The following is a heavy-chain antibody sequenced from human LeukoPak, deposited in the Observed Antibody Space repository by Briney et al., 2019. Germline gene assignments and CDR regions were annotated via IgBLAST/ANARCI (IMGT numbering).Heavy chain of an antibody. CDR1: GFTFSDYY. D-gene: IGHD6-13*01. V-gene: IGHV3-11*01. Sequence: GGSLRLSCAASGFTFSDYYMSWIRQAPGKGLEWVSYISSSGSTIYYADSVKGRFTISRDNAKNSLYLQMNSLRAEDTALYYCARMLDQLVPHLDYWGQGTLVTVSS. CDR3: ARMLDQLVPHLDY. CDR2: ISSSGSTI. J-gene: IGHJ4*02.